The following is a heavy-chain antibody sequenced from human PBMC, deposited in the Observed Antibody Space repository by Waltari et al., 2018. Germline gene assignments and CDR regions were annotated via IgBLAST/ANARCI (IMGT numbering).Heavy chain of an antibody. CDR2: IYYSGTS. Sequence: QLQMHESGPGLVKSSETLSLTCTVYGDSMTNSNYYWAWIRQPPGKGLEWIGDIYYSGTSFYNPSLMSRLTISADTSKNHFSLSLTSVTVADTAIYYCARRPMGAAFDYWGQGVLVTISS. J-gene: IGHJ4*02. D-gene: IGHD3-16*01. CDR3: ARRPMGAAFDY. V-gene: IGHV4-39*02. CDR1: GDSMTNSNYY.